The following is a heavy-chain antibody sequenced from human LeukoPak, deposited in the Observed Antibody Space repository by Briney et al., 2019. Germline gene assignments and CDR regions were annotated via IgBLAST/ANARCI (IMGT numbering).Heavy chain of an antibody. Sequence: GGSLRLSCAASGFTFSDYYMSWVRQARGKGREGGSYISSSCSTIYYADSVKARFPISRDNAKNSLYLQMNSLRAEDTAVYYCARDAQQLAYGDNWFDPWGQGTLVTVSS. D-gene: IGHD6-13*01. CDR1: GFTFSDYY. CDR3: ARDAQQLAYGDNWFDP. J-gene: IGHJ5*02. CDR2: ISSSCSTI. V-gene: IGHV3-11*01.